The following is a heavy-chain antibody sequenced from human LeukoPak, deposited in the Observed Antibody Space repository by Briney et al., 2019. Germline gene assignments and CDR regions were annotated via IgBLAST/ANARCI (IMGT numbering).Heavy chain of an antibody. J-gene: IGHJ4*02. CDR1: GFTFSSYA. Sequence: PGGSLRLSCAASGFTFSSYAMSWVRQAPGKGLEWVSAISGSGGSTYYADSVKGWFTISRDNSKNTLYLQMNSLRAEDTAVYYCAKDRAMVSSGRRFFDYWGQGTLVTVSS. CDR3: AKDRAMVSSGRRFFDY. D-gene: IGHD5-18*01. CDR2: ISGSGGST. V-gene: IGHV3-23*01.